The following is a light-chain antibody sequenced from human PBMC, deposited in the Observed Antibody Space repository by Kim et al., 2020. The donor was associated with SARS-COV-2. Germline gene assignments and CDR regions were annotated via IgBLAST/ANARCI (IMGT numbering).Light chain of an antibody. CDR3: QQSDTAPYT. CDR1: QSISGY. V-gene: IGKV1-39*01. J-gene: IGKJ2*01. Sequence: ASVEDRLTSTCRASQSISGYLKWYQQKTGKAPTLLIYAASNLQDGVPSRFSGSGFGTDFTLTITSLQPEVLATYYCQQSDTAPYTFGQGTKLEI. CDR2: AAS.